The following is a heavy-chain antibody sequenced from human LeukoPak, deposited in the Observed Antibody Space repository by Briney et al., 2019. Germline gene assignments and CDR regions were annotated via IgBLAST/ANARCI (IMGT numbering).Heavy chain of an antibody. CDR2: INHSGSA. J-gene: IGHJ6*03. CDR3: ARRAGYTYGSYYQYYYMDV. V-gene: IGHV4-34*01. Sequence: SETLSLTCAVYGGSFSGYYWSWLRQPPGKGLEWIGEINHSGSANYNPSLKSRVTISVDTSKNQFSLNLSSVTAADTAVYYCARRAGYTYGSYYQYYYMDVWGKGTTVTVSS. D-gene: IGHD5-18*01. CDR1: GGSFSGYY.